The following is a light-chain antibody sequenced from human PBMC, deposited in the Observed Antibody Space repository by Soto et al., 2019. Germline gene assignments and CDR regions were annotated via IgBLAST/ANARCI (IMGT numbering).Light chain of an antibody. CDR3: QKYDSAPWT. Sequence: DIQMTQSPSSLSASVGDRVTITCRASQGISNNLAWYQQKPGKVPELLIYGASTLQSGVPSRFRRSGSRTDFTLTISSLQPEDIATYYCQKYDSAPWTFGQGTKVEIK. CDR2: GAS. V-gene: IGKV1-27*01. J-gene: IGKJ1*01. CDR1: QGISNN.